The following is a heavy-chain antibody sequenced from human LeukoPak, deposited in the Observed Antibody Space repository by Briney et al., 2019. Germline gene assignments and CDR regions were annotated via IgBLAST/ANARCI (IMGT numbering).Heavy chain of an antibody. CDR1: GFTFDDYA. CDR2: ISGDGGST. Sequence: QPGGSLRLSCAASGFTFDDYAMHWVRQAPGKGLEWVSLISGDGGSTYYADSVKGRFTISRDNSKNSLYLQMNSLRTEDTALYYCAKDFSSGTYYPYHYYGMDVWGQGTTVTVSS. J-gene: IGHJ6*02. CDR3: AKDFSSGTYYPYHYYGMDV. V-gene: IGHV3-43*02. D-gene: IGHD3-10*01.